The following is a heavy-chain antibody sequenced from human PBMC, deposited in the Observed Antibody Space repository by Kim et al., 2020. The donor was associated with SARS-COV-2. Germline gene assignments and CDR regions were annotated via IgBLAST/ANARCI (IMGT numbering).Heavy chain of an antibody. CDR1: GGSISSSSYY. D-gene: IGHD4-17*01. V-gene: IGHV4-39*01. J-gene: IGHJ5*02. CDR2: IYYSGST. Sequence: SETLSLTCTVSGGSISSSSYYWGWIRQPPGKGLEWIGSIYYSGSTYYNPTLKSRVTISVDTSKNQFSLKLSSVTAADTAVYYCAGHYGDHATNWFDPWGQGTLVNVSS. CDR3: AGHYGDHATNWFDP.